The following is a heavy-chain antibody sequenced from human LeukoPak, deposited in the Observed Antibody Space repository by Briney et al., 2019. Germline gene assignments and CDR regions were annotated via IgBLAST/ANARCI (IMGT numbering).Heavy chain of an antibody. CDR3: ARLNFGDDY. CDR2: IYGSTSA. J-gene: IGHJ4*02. D-gene: IGHD4-17*01. V-gene: IGHV3-66*01. Sequence: GGSLRLSCAASGFTVSSNYINWVRQAPGKGLEWVSLIYGSTSADYADSVKGRFTISRDTSMNTVYLQMNSLRAEDTAVYYCARLNFGDDYWGQGTLVTASS. CDR1: GFTVSSNY.